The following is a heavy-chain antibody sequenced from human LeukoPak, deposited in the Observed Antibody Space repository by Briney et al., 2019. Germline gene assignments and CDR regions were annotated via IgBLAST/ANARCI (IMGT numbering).Heavy chain of an antibody. Sequence: SVKVSCKASGGTFSSYAISWVRQAPGQGLEWMGGIIPIFGSANYAQKFQGRVTITADESTSTAYMELSSLRSEDTAVYYCARVKRGYCSSTSCSSWFDPWGQGTLVTVSS. D-gene: IGHD2-2*01. J-gene: IGHJ5*02. CDR1: GGTFSSYA. CDR2: IIPIFGSA. CDR3: ARVKRGYCSSTSCSSWFDP. V-gene: IGHV1-69*13.